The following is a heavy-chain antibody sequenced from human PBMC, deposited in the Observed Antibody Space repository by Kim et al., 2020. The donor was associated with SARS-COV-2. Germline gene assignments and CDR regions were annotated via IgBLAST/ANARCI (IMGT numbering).Heavy chain of an antibody. CDR3: SRGRDYPPSPNAFGL. CDR2: VYYNGNT. J-gene: IGHJ3*01. V-gene: IGHV4-59*01. CDR1: GGSISNYY. D-gene: IGHD3-10*01. Sequence: SETLSLTCTVSGGSISNYYWSWIRQPPGKGLEWIGHVYYNGNTNYNPSLNSRVIILVDTSKNQLSLHLSSVTAADTAVYFCSRGRDYPPSPNAFGLWG.